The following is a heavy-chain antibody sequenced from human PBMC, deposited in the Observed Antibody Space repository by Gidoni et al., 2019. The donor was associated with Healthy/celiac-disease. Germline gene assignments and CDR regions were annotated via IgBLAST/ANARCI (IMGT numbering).Heavy chain of an antibody. CDR1: GGTFSSYA. CDR2: ITPIFGTA. D-gene: IGHD2-15*01. J-gene: IGHJ4*02. V-gene: IGHV1-69*06. Sequence: QVQLVQSGAEVKKPGSSVKVSCKASGGTFSSYAISWVRQAPGQGLEWMGGITPIFGTANYAQKFQGRVTITADKSTSTAYMELSSLRSEDTAVYYCARDGLDCSGGSCYSGFNFDYWGQGTLVTVSS. CDR3: ARDGLDCSGGSCYSGFNFDY.